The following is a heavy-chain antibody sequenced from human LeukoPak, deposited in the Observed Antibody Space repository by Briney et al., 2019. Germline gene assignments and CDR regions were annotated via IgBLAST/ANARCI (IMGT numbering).Heavy chain of an antibody. V-gene: IGHV4-39*02. CDR3: ARDARVQKWFGELLKTTTYYFDY. J-gene: IGHJ4*02. Sequence: SETLSLTCTVSGGSISSSRYYWGWIRQPPGKGLEWIGSIYYSGGTYYNPSLKSRVTISVDTSKNQFSLKLSSVTAADTAVYYCARDARVQKWFGELLKTTTYYFDYWGQGTLVTVSS. CDR1: GGSISSSRYY. D-gene: IGHD3-10*01. CDR2: IYYSGGT.